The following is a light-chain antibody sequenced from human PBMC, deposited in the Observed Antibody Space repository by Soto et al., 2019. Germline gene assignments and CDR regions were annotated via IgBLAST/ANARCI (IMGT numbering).Light chain of an antibody. CDR3: QQYGISPLT. V-gene: IGKV3-20*01. CDR2: GAS. Sequence: EVMLTQSPGTLSLSQGERATLSCRASQSVSSSYLAWYQQKPGQAPRLLIYGASSRATGIPDRFSGSGSGTDFTLTISRLEPEDFAVYYCQQYGISPLTFGPVTKVDIK. CDR1: QSVSSSY. J-gene: IGKJ3*01.